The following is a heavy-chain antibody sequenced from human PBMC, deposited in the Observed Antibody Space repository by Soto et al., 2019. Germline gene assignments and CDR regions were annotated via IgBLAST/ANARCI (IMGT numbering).Heavy chain of an antibody. CDR3: ARGRGVVVPAAPWFDP. D-gene: IGHD2-2*01. J-gene: IGHJ5*02. CDR2: INHSGST. V-gene: IGHV4-34*01. Sequence: QVQLQQWGAGLLKPSETLSLTCAVYGGSFSGYYWSWIRQPPGKGLEWIGEINHSGSTNYNPSLKGRVTISVDTSKNQFSLKLSSVTAADTAVYYCARGRGVVVPAAPWFDPWGQGTLVTVSS. CDR1: GGSFSGYY.